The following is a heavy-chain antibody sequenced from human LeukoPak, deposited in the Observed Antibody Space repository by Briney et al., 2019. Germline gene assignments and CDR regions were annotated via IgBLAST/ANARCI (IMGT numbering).Heavy chain of an antibody. J-gene: IGHJ4*02. D-gene: IGHD5-18*01. V-gene: IGHV1-69*13. CDR3: ARPDEDRGYSYGYNY. CDR2: IIPIFGTA. CDR1: GYTFTSYA. Sequence: GASVKVSCKASGYTFTSYAMHWVRQAPGQGLEWMGGIIPIFGTANYAQKFQGRVTITADESTSTAYMELSSLRSEDTAVYYCARPDEDRGYSYGYNYWGQGTLVTVSS.